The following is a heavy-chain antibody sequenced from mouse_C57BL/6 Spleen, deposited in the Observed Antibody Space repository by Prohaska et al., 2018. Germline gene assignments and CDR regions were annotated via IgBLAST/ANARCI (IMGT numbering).Heavy chain of an antibody. CDR2: IDPSDSYT. CDR1: TFTRYW. CDR3: ARCLNYFDY. J-gene: IGHJ2*01. V-gene: IGHV1-69*02. Sequence: TFTRYWMHWGKQRPGKGLEWSGEIDPSDSYTNYNQKCKGKATFTVDKSSSTAYMQLSSLTSEDSAVYYCARCLNYFDYWCQGTTLTVSS.